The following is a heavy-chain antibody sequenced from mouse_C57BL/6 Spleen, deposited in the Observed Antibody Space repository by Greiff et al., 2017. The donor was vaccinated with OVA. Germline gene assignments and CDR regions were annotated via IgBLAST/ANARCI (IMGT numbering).Heavy chain of an antibody. CDR2: INYDGSST. V-gene: IGHV5-16*01. CDR1: GFTFSDYY. CDR3: ARGYYNYFDY. Sequence: EVKLMESEGGLVQPGSSMKLSCTASGFTFSDYYMAWVRQVPEKGLEWVANINYDGSSTYYLDSLKSRFIISRDNAKNILYLQMSSLKSEDTATYYCARGYYNYFDYWGQGTTLTVSS. D-gene: IGHD1-1*01. J-gene: IGHJ2*01.